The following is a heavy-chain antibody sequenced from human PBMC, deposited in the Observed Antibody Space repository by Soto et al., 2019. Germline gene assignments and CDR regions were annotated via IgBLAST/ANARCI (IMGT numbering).Heavy chain of an antibody. CDR2: MNPNSGNT. Sequence: QVQLVQSGAEVKKPGASGKVSCKASGYTFTSYDINWVRQSTGQGLEWMGGMNPNSGNTGYAQKFPGRVTITRNTSISTAYMELSSLRSEDTAVYYCARTLYGDTVDYGGQGPLVTVSS. V-gene: IGHV1-8*01. CDR1: GYTFTSYD. CDR3: ARTLYGDTVDY. J-gene: IGHJ4*02. D-gene: IGHD4-17*01.